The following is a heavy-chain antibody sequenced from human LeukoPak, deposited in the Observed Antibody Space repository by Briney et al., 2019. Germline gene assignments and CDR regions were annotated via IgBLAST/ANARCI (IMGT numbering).Heavy chain of an antibody. J-gene: IGHJ4*02. V-gene: IGHV1-2*02. CDR1: GYTFTDYY. D-gene: IGHD3-16*01. CDR2: INPNSGAT. CDR3: VRDLMTTQTWDFDY. Sequence: ASVKVSCKTSGYTFTDYYMHWVRQAPGQGLEWMGWINPNSGATNYAQRFQGRVTVTRDTSISTAYMELSSLESDDTAMYYCVRDLMTTQTWDFDYWGQGTLVSVSS.